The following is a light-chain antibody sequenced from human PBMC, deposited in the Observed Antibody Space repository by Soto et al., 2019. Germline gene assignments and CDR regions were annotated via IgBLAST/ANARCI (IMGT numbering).Light chain of an antibody. V-gene: IGKV3-20*01. CDR2: GAS. CDR3: QQYSSSPPIN. J-gene: IGKJ5*01. Sequence: EIVITHSPSTLSVSPVERATLSFMASQSVSSNLAWYQQKPGQAPRLLIYGASNRATGIPDRFSGSGSETDFTLTISRLEPEDFAVYYCQQYSSSPPINFGQGTRLEIK. CDR1: QSVSSN.